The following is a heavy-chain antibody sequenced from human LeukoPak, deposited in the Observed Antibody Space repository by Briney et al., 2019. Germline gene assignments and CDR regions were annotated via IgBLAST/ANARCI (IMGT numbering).Heavy chain of an antibody. D-gene: IGHD3-3*01. J-gene: IGHJ6*04. CDR3: ARVSARGITIFGGMEV. V-gene: IGHV1-69*05. Sequence: SVKVSCKASGGTFSSYAISWVRQAPGQGLEWMGGSIPIFGTANYAQKFQGRVTITTDESTSTAYMELSSLRSEDTAVYYCARVSARGITIFGGMEVWGKGTTVTVSS. CDR1: GGTFSSYA. CDR2: SIPIFGTA.